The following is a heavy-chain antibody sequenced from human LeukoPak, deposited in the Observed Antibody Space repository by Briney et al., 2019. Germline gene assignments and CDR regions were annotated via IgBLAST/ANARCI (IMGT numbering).Heavy chain of an antibody. CDR2: INPSGGST. CDR3: AREGDSSSWYRTNFDY. CDR1: GYTFTSYY. J-gene: IGHJ4*02. V-gene: IGHV1-46*01. D-gene: IGHD6-13*01. Sequence: ASVKVSCKASGYTFTSYYMHWVRQAPGQGLEWMGIINPSGGSTSYAQKFQGRVTMTRDMSTSTVYMELSSLRSEDTAVYYCAREGDSSSWYRTNFDYWGQGTLVTVSS.